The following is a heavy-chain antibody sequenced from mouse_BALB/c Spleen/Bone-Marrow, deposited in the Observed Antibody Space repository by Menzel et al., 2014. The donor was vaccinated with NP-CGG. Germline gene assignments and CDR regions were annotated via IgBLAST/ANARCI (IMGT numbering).Heavy chain of an antibody. CDR3: ARRGYDGAY. D-gene: IGHD2-14*01. V-gene: IGHV1-9*01. CDR2: ILPGSGST. CDR1: GYTFSSYW. Sequence: VMLVESGAELMKPGASVKISCKATGYTFSSYWIEWVKQRPGHGLEWIGEILPGSGSTNYNEKFKGKATFTADTSSNTAYMQLSSLTSEDPAVYYCARRGYDGAYWGQGTLVTVSA. J-gene: IGHJ3*01.